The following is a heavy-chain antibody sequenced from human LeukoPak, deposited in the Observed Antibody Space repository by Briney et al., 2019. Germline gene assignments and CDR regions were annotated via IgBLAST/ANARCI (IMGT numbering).Heavy chain of an antibody. CDR2: ISGSGGST. J-gene: IGHJ4*02. Sequence: GGTLRLSCAASGFTFSSYGMSWVRQAPGKGLEWVSAISGSGGSTYYADSVKGLFTISRDNSKNTLYLQMNSLRAEDTAVYYCAKSYYASGSYWGPGFDYWGQGTLVTVSS. D-gene: IGHD3-10*01. V-gene: IGHV3-23*01. CDR1: GFTFSSYG. CDR3: AKSYYASGSYWGPGFDY.